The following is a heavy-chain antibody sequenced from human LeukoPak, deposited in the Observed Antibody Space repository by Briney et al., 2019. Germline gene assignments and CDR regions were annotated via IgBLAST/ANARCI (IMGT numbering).Heavy chain of an antibody. V-gene: IGHV4-59*08. J-gene: IGHJ4*02. CDR3: ARLKNWGGIQPYDY. CDR1: GDSVSGYY. CDR2: IYYTGNT. Sequence: SETLSLICTVSGDSVSGYYWNWIRQPPGKGLEWIGFIYYTGNTNYNPSLKSRLTISVDTSKNQLSLRLRSVTAADTAVYYCARLKNWGGIQPYDYWGQGTLVTVSS. D-gene: IGHD2-21*01.